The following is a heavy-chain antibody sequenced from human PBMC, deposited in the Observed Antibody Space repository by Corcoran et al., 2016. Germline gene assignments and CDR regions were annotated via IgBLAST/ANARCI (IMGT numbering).Heavy chain of an antibody. D-gene: IGHD3-22*01. Sequence: EVQLVESGGGLVQPGGSLRLSCPASGFTFSSYWMHWVRQAPGKGLVWVSRINSDGSSTSYAASVKGRFTIPRDNAKNTLYLQMNRLRAEDTAVYYCARAGAYYYDSSGIPNYYYYYGMDVWGQGTTVTVSS. V-gene: IGHV3-74*01. CDR3: ARAGAYYYDSSGIPNYYYYYGMDV. J-gene: IGHJ6*02. CDR2: INSDGSST. CDR1: GFTFSSYW.